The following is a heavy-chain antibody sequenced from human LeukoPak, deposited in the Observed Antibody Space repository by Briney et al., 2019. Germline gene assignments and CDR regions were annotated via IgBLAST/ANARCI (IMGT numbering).Heavy chain of an antibody. Sequence: APVKVSCKASGYTFTGYYMHWVRQAPGQGLEWMGWINPNSGGTNYAQKFQGRVTMTRDTSISTAYMELSRLRSDDTAVYYCARARYCSSTSCPYYYYYGMDVWGQGTTVTVSS. CDR1: GYTFTGYY. V-gene: IGHV1-2*02. J-gene: IGHJ6*02. CDR2: INPNSGGT. CDR3: ARARYCSSTSCPYYYYYGMDV. D-gene: IGHD2-2*01.